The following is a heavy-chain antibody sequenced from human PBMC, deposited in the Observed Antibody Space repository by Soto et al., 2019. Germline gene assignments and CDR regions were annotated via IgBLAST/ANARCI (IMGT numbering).Heavy chain of an antibody. V-gene: IGHV4-39*01. CDR1: GESISSSSYY. D-gene: IGHD2-21*02. J-gene: IGHJ4*02. Sequence: SETLSLTCIVSGESISSSSYYWGWIRQPPGKGLEWIGSIYYSGRTYYNPSFKSRVTISIDTSKNQLSLKLSSVTATDTAVYYCARQRTTVVTQAYFDHWGQGALVTVSS. CDR3: ARQRTTVVTQAYFDH. CDR2: IYYSGRT.